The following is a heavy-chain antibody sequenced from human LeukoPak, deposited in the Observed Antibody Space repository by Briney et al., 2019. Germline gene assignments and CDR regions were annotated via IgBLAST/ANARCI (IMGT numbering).Heavy chain of an antibody. CDR1: GFTFSSYW. V-gene: IGHV3-7*03. CDR3: ARNGYSSGWHSWGDY. Sequence: GGSLRLSCAASGFTFSSYWMSWVRQAPGKGLEWVANIKQDGSEEYYVDSVKGRFTISRDNAKNSLYLQMNSLRAEDTAVYYCARNGYSSGWHSWGDYWGQGTLVTVSS. CDR2: IKQDGSEE. J-gene: IGHJ4*02. D-gene: IGHD6-19*01.